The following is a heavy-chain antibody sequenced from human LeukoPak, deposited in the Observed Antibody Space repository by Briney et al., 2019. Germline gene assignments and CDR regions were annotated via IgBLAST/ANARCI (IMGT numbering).Heavy chain of an antibody. J-gene: IGHJ6*02. CDR2: ISWNSGSI. V-gene: IGHV3-9*01. CDR1: GFTFDDYA. D-gene: IGHD6-6*01. CDR3: ARGGLTGAPPPGMDV. Sequence: PGRSLRLSCAASGFTFDDYAMHWVRQAPGKGLEWVSGISWNSGSIGYADSVKGRFTISRDNAKNSLYLQMNSLRAEDTAVYYCARGGLTGAPPPGMDVWGQGTTVTVSS.